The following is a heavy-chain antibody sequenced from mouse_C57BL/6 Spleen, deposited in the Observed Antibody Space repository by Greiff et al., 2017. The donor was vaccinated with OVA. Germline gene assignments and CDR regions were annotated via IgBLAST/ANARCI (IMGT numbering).Heavy chain of an antibody. Sequence: QVQLQQSGAELVRPGTSVKMSCKASGYTFTNYWIGWAKQRPGHGLEWIGDIYPGGGYTNYNEKFKGKATLTADKSSSTAYMQFSSLTSEDSAIYYCARGGNYEAMDYWGQGTSVTVSS. V-gene: IGHV1-63*01. CDR2: IYPGGGYT. D-gene: IGHD2-1*01. CDR3: ARGGNYEAMDY. J-gene: IGHJ4*01. CDR1: GYTFTNYW.